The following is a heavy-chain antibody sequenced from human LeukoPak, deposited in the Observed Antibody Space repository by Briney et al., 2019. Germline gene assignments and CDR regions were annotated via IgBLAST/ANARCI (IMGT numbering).Heavy chain of an antibody. CDR2: IYTSGST. CDR3: AREVVVVPAARKNAFDI. CDR1: GGSISSYY. Sequence: KPSETLSLTCTVSGGSISSYYWSWIRQPAGKGLEWIGRIYTSGSTNYNPSLKSRVTMSVDTSKNQFSLKLSSVTAADTAVYYCAREVVVVPAARKNAFDIWGQGTMVTVSS. J-gene: IGHJ3*02. V-gene: IGHV4-4*07. D-gene: IGHD2-2*01.